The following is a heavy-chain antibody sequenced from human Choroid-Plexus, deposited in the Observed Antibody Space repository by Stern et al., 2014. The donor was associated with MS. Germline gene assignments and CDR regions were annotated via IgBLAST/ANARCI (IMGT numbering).Heavy chain of an antibody. Sequence: VQLVESGAEVKKLGASVKVSCKTSGYIFTGYYIHWVRQAPGQGLEWMAWINPNTGGTTDAQKFQGRVTMSRDTSISTAYVELSSLTSDDTAVYYCARDQRGITIFGVVTDYYYLGMDVWGQGTTVTVSS. CDR3: ARDQRGITIFGVVTDYYYLGMDV. CDR2: INPNTGGT. V-gene: IGHV1-2*02. D-gene: IGHD3-3*01. J-gene: IGHJ6*02. CDR1: GYIFTGYY.